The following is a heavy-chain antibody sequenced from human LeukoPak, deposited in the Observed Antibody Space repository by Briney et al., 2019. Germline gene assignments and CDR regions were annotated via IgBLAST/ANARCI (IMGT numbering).Heavy chain of an antibody. D-gene: IGHD6-13*01. CDR3: ARLSPPAAGTQNFDY. CDR1: GYTFTSYY. Sequence: ASVKVSCKASGYTFTSYYMHWVRQAPGQGLEWMGIINPSGGSTSYAQKFQGRVTMTRDTSTSTVYMELSSLRSEDTAVYYCARLSPPAAGTQNFDYWGQGTLVTASS. J-gene: IGHJ4*02. V-gene: IGHV1-46*01. CDR2: INPSGGST.